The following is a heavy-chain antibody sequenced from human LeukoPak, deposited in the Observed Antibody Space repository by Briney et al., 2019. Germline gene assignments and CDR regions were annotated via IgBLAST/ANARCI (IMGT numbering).Heavy chain of an antibody. J-gene: IGHJ4*02. Sequence: ASVKVSCKASGYTFTSYGISWVRQAPGQGLEWMGWISAYNGNTNYAQKLQGRVTMTTDTSTSTAYMELRSLRSDDTAVYYCARSPRQTGIAAAGPFDYWGQGTLVTVSS. D-gene: IGHD6-13*01. CDR3: ARSPRQTGIAAAGPFDY. CDR2: ISAYNGNT. CDR1: GYTFTSYG. V-gene: IGHV1-18*01.